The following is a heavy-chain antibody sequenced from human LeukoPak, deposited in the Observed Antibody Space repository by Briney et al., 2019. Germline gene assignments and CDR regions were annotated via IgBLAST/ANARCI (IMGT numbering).Heavy chain of an antibody. Sequence: ASVKVSCKASGYTFRNYGINWVRQAPGQGLEWMGWISGDSYDTKYEQKLQGRVTMTTDTSTNTANMELRSLRSDDTAMYYCARNRTGTFDFWGQGTLVTVSS. D-gene: IGHD3-10*01. CDR1: GYTFRNYG. V-gene: IGHV1-18*01. J-gene: IGHJ4*02. CDR3: ARNRTGTFDF. CDR2: ISGDSYDT.